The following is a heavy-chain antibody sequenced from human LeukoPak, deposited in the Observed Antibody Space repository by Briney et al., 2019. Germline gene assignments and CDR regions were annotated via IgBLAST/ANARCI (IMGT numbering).Heavy chain of an antibody. CDR3: ARGRSGCSGGSCYNWFDP. CDR2: ISAYNGNT. J-gene: IGHJ5*02. V-gene: IGHV1-18*01. CDR1: GYTFTSYG. D-gene: IGHD2-15*01. Sequence: ASVKVSCKASGYTFTSYGISWVRRAPGQGLEWMGWISAYNGNTDYAQKLQGRVTMTTDTSTSTAYMELRSLRSDDTAVYYCARGRSGCSGGSCYNWFDPWGQGTLVTVSS.